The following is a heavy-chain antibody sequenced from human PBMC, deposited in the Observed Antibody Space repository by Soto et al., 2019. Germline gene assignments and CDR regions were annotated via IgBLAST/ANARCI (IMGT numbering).Heavy chain of an antibody. J-gene: IGHJ4*02. Sequence: GGSLRLSCAASGFTFSSYGMHWVRQAPGKGLEWVAVIWYDGSNKYYADSVKGRFTISRDNSKNTLYLQMNSLRAEDTAVYYCARDRITMVRGVHYYFDYWGQGTLVTVSS. CDR2: IWYDGSNK. CDR3: ARDRITMVRGVHYYFDY. CDR1: GFTFSSYG. D-gene: IGHD3-10*01. V-gene: IGHV3-33*01.